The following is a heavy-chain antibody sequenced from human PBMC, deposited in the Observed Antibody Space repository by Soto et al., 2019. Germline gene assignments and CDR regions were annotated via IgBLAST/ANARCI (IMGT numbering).Heavy chain of an antibody. D-gene: IGHD3-22*01. CDR3: ASRPCEVNYYGVFDY. V-gene: IGHV3-7*03. J-gene: IGHJ4*02. Sequence: PGGSLRLSCAASGFTSTPCWMTWVRQAPGKGLEWVANINKDGNEKYYVDSVKGRFTISRDNAKNSLFLQMNSLRVDDTAVYYCASRPCEVNYYGVFDYWGQGALVTVSS. CDR1: GFTSTPCW. CDR2: INKDGNEK.